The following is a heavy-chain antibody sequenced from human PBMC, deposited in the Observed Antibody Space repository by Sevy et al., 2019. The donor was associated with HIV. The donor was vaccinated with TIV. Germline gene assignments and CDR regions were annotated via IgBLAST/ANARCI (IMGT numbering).Heavy chain of an antibody. V-gene: IGHV3-33*01. D-gene: IGHD5-12*01. CDR3: ARVPQRGDAFDI. Sequence: GGSLRLSCAASGFTFSSYGMHWVRQAPGKGLEWVAVIWYDGSNKYYADSVKGRFTISRDNSKNTLYLQMNSLRAEDTAGYYCARVPQRGDAFDIWGQGTMVTVSS. J-gene: IGHJ3*02. CDR2: IWYDGSNK. CDR1: GFTFSSYG.